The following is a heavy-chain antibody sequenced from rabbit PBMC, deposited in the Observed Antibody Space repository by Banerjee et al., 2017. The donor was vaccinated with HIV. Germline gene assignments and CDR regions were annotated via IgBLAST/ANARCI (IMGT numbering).Heavy chain of an antibody. CDR2: IYGGSSGTT. D-gene: IGHD6-1*01. V-gene: IGHV1S40*01. CDR1: GFDFSRNA. J-gene: IGHJ4*01. Sequence: QSLEESGGDLVKPGASLTLTCTASGFDFSRNAMCWVRQAPGKGLEWIACIYGGSSGTTYYASWAKGRFTISKASSTTVTLQMTSLTAADTATYFCARDNTAYIDVRYYFKLWGQGTLVTVS. CDR3: ARDNTAYIDVRYYFKL.